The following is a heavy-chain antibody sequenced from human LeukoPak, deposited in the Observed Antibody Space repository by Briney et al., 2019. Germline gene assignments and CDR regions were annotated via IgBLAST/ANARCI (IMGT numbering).Heavy chain of an antibody. J-gene: IGHJ1*01. Sequence: GGSLRLSCAASGFTFDCCGMHWVRQAPGKGLEWVAFIRNVGNDKYYADAVKGRFTISRDNAKNSLYLQMNSLRAEDTSVYYCARDFPSSGWYEGYFQHWGQGTLVTVSS. CDR2: IRNVGNDK. CDR3: ARDFPSSGWYEGYFQH. D-gene: IGHD6-19*01. V-gene: IGHV3-30*02. CDR1: GFTFDCCG.